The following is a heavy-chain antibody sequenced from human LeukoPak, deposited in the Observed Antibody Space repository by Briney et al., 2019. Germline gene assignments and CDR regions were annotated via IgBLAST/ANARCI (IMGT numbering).Heavy chain of an antibody. CDR3: ARDDSSSWSAGGAFDI. V-gene: IGHV4-4*02. CDR1: GGSISSSNW. CDR2: IYHTGST. J-gene: IGHJ3*02. Sequence: PSETLSLTCAVSGGSISSSNWWIWVRQPPGKGLEWIGEIYHTGSTNYNPSLKSRVTISVDTSKNQFSLKLSSVTAADTAVYYCARDDSSSWSAGGAFDIWGQGTMVTVSS. D-gene: IGHD6-13*01.